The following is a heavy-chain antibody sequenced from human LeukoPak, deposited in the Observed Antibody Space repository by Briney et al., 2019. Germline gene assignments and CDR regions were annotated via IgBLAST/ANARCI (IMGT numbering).Heavy chain of an antibody. CDR3: AREPRITMIVRAFDI. V-gene: IGHV3-7*01. D-gene: IGHD3-22*01. CDR2: IKQDGSEK. CDR1: GFTFSSYW. J-gene: IGHJ3*02. Sequence: GGSLRLSCAASGFTFSSYWMSWVRQAPGKGLEWVANIKQDGSEKYYVDSVKGRFTISRDNAKNSLYLQMNSLRAEDTAVYYCAREPRITMIVRAFDIWGQGTMVTVSS.